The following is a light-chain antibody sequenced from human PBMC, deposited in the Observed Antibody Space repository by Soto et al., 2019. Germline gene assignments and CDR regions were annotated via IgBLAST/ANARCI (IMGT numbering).Light chain of an antibody. Sequence: AIQMTQSPSSLSASVGDRVTITCRASQAISDDLGWYQQKPGKAPKLLIYVASNLQTGVPSRFSGSGSGTDFSLTISSLQPEDFATYYCSQDYTCPRTFGQGTKVEIK. V-gene: IGKV1-6*01. CDR2: VAS. CDR1: QAISDD. J-gene: IGKJ1*01. CDR3: SQDYTCPRT.